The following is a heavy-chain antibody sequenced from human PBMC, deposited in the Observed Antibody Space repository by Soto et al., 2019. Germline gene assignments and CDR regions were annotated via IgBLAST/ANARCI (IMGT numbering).Heavy chain of an antibody. Sequence: PGGSLRLCCAASGFTFSDYYMSWIRQAPGKGLEWVSYISSSGSTIYYADSVKGRFTISRDNAKNSLYLQMNSLRAEDTAVYYCAVRVVVTAIPRQAFFDYWGQGTLVTVSS. J-gene: IGHJ4*02. D-gene: IGHD2-21*02. CDR2: ISSSGSTI. V-gene: IGHV3-11*01. CDR1: GFTFSDYY. CDR3: AVRVVVTAIPRQAFFDY.